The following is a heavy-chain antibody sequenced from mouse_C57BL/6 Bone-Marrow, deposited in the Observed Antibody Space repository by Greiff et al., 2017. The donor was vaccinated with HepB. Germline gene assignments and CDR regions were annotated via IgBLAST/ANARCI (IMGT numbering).Heavy chain of an antibody. CDR2: IYPGSGGT. V-gene: IGHV1-54*01. J-gene: IGHJ1*03. CDR3: AKRFTTVGYFDV. D-gene: IGHD1-1*01. Sequence: VQLQQSGAELVRPGTSVKVSCKASGYAFTNYLIEWVKQRPGQGLEWIGVIYPGSGGTNYNEKFKGKATLTADKSSSTAYMQLSSLTSEDSAVYFCAKRFTTVGYFDVWGTGTTVTVSS. CDR1: GYAFTNYL.